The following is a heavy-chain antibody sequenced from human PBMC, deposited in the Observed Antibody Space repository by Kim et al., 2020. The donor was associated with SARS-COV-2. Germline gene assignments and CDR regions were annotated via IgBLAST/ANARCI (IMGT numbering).Heavy chain of an antibody. J-gene: IGHJ4*02. D-gene: IGHD5-12*01. Sequence: SETLSLTCTVSGGSISSYYWSWIRQPPGKGLEWIGYIYFSGSTNYNPSLKSRVTISGDTSKNQFSLKLTSVTAADTAVYYCAGGVSSGYKHFDYWGQGTLVTVSS. V-gene: IGHV4-59*13. CDR2: IYFSGST. CDR1: GGSISSYY. CDR3: AGGVSSGYKHFDY.